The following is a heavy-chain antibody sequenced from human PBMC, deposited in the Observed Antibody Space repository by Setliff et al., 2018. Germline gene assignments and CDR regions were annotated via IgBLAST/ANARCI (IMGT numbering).Heavy chain of an antibody. J-gene: IGHJ4*02. Sequence: GESLKISCQASGYTFNDYWIGWVRHVAGKGLEWVVLFNPSNSDTRYHPSFRGRVTFSADRSTNTAYLQWSSLQASDTAMYYCARGYDSGGWNYWGQGTLVTVSS. CDR2: FNPSNSDT. D-gene: IGHD3-22*01. CDR1: GYTFNDYW. V-gene: IGHV5-51*01. CDR3: ARGYDSGGWNY.